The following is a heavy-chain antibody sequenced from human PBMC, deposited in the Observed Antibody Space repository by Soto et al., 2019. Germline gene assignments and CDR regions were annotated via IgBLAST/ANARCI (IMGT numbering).Heavy chain of an antibody. Sequence: SCKASGYTFTSYYMHWVRQAPGKGLEWVGRSRDKPQGYSTAYAASVKGRFTTSRDESKNSAYLQMNSLKTEDTAVYYCVRATYFSDSSGYTRCLDYWGQGTLVTVSS. CDR2: SRDKPQGYST. J-gene: IGHJ4*02. V-gene: IGHV3-72*01. CDR3: VRATYFSDSSGYTRCLDY. CDR1: GYTFTSYY. D-gene: IGHD3-22*01.